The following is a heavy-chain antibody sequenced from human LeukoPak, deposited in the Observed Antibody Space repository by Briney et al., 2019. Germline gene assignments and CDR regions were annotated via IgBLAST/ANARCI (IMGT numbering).Heavy chain of an antibody. J-gene: IGHJ5*02. CDR1: GGSFSSGSYY. CDR2: IYYSGST. CDR3: ARNAFTLTPS. Sequence: SETLSLTCTVSGGSFSSGSYYWSWIRQPPGQGLEWIGYIYYSGSTNYNPSLKSRVTISVDTSKNQFSLKLSSVTAADTAVYYCARNAFTLTPSWGQGTLVTVSS. V-gene: IGHV4-61*01. D-gene: IGHD2/OR15-2a*01.